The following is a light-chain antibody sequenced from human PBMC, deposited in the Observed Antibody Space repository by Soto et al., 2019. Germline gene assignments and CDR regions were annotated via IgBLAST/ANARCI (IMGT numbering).Light chain of an antibody. CDR3: QQYNSYSQT. CDR1: QSISSW. V-gene: IGKV1-5*01. CDR2: DAS. J-gene: IGKJ1*01. Sequence: DIQMTQSLSPLSASVGDRVTITCRASQSISSWLAWYQQKPGQAPKLLIYDASSLESGVPSRFSGSGSGTEVNLTISSLQPDDLSTYYCQQYNSYSQTFGQGTKVEIK.